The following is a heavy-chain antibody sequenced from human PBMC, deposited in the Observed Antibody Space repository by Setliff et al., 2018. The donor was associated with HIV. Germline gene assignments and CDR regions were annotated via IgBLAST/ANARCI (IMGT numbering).Heavy chain of an antibody. V-gene: IGHV1-18*04. J-gene: IGHJ4*02. Sequence: ASVKVSCKASGYTFTDYFMHWVRQAPGQGLEWMGWISAYNGNTNYSQNLQGRVTMTTDTSTSTAYMELRSLRSDDTAVYYCARQLSNSLDYWGQGTLVTVS. D-gene: IGHD1-1*01. CDR1: GYTFTDYF. CDR2: ISAYNGNT. CDR3: ARQLSNSLDY.